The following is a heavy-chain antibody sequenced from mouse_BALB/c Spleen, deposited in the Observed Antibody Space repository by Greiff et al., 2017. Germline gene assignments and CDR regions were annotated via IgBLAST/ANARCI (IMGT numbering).Heavy chain of an antibody. Sequence: VQGVESGPGLVAPSQSLSITCTVSGFSLTGYGVNWVRQPPGKGLEWLGMIWGDGSTDYNSALKSRLSISKDNSKSQVFLKMNSLQTDDTARYYCARETGTLGYYAMDYWGQGTSVTVSS. CDR2: IWGDGST. CDR3: ARETGTLGYYAMDY. V-gene: IGHV2-6-7*01. CDR1: GFSLTGYG. J-gene: IGHJ4*01. D-gene: IGHD4-1*01.